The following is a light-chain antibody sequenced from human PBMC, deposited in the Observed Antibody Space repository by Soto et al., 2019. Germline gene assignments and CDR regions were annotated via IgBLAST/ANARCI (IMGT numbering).Light chain of an antibody. CDR1: SGHSSNA. Sequence: QSVLTQSPSASASLGASVKLTCTLSSGHSSNAIAWHQQQPEKGPRYLMRLNSDGSHSKGDGIPDRFSGSSSGAERYLTISSLQSEDEADYYCQTWGSGIRVFGGGTKLTVL. CDR2: LNSDGSH. V-gene: IGLV4-69*01. CDR3: QTWGSGIRV. J-gene: IGLJ3*02.